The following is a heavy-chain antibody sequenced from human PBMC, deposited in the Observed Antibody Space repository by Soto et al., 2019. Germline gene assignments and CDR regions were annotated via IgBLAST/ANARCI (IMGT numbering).Heavy chain of an antibody. J-gene: IGHJ4*02. CDR1: GFTFSSYA. Sequence: GGSLRLSCAASGFTFSSYAMSWVRQAPGKGLEWVSAISGSGGSTYYADSVKGRFTISRDNSKNTLYLQMNSLRAEDTAVYYCAKTPPSTYDILTVYQTYSYFAYWGQGTLVPVSS. V-gene: IGHV3-23*01. D-gene: IGHD3-9*01. CDR3: AKTPPSTYDILTVYQTYSYFAY. CDR2: ISGSGGST.